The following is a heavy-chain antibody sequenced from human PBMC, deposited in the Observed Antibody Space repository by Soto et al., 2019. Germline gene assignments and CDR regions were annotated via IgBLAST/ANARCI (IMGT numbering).Heavy chain of an antibody. V-gene: IGHV5-10-1*01. CDR3: ARQIYDSNTGPNFQYYFDS. Sequence: GESLKISCKGSGYSFAGYWITWVRQKPGKGLEWMGRIDPSDSQTYYSPSFRGHVTISATKSITTVFLQWSSLRASDTAMYYCARQIYDSNTGPNFQYYFDSWGQGTPVTVSS. J-gene: IGHJ4*02. CDR1: GYSFAGYW. D-gene: IGHD5-12*01. CDR2: IDPSDSQT.